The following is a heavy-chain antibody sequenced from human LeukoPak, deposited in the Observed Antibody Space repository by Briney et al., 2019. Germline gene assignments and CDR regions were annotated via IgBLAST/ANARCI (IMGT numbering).Heavy chain of an antibody. J-gene: IGHJ4*02. D-gene: IGHD6-19*01. CDR3: ARERIAVGRGFFDY. V-gene: IGHV3-48*03. CDR2: ISSVGSTR. CDR1: GFTFSSYE. Sequence: GGSLRLSCGVSGFTFSSYEMNWVRQAPGKGLKGVSYISSVGSTRHYADSVKGRFTISRDNAKNSLYLQMNSLRAEDTAVYYCARERIAVGRGFFDYWGQGTLVTVSS.